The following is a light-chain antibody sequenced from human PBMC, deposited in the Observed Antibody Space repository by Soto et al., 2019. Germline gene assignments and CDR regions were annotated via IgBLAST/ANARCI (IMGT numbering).Light chain of an antibody. CDR2: WAS. CDR3: QQCFRPWT. J-gene: IGKJ1*01. CDR1: QSVLYSSNNKNY. Sequence: DIVMTQSPDSLAVSLGERATINCKSSQSVLYSSNNKNYLAWYQQKPGQPPKLLIYWASTRESGVPDRFSGSGSGTDVTLTISRLQAEDVAVYYCQQCFRPWTFGQGTKVEIK. V-gene: IGKV4-1*01.